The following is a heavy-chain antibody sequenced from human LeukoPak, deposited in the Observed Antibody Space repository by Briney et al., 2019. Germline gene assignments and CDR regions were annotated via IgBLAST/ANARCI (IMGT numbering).Heavy chain of an antibody. D-gene: IGHD6-13*01. CDR1: GYTFTAYY. CDR2: INPNSGGT. CDR3: AIGMAAAGTFEY. V-gene: IGHV1-2*06. Sequence: ASVKVSCKASGYTFTAYYLYWVRQAPGQGLEWMGRINPNSGGTDYAQKFQGRVTMTRDTSISTAYMELSRLRSDDTAVYRCAIGMAAAGTFEYWGQGTLVTVSS. J-gene: IGHJ4*02.